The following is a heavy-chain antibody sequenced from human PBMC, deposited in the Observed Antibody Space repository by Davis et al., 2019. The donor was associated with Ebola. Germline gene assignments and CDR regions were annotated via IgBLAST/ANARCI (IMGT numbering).Heavy chain of an antibody. CDR3: ARDPSRYSGYGYYYYYGMDV. Sequence: ASVNVSRKPSGYTLHSYGISWVRQAPRQGLEWMGWISAYNGNTHYAQKLQGRVTMTTDTSTSPAYMELSSLRYDDTAVYYRARDPSRYSGYGYYYYYGMDVWGQGTTVTVSS. CDR2: ISAYNGNT. J-gene: IGHJ6*02. V-gene: IGHV1-18*01. CDR1: GYTLHSYG. D-gene: IGHD5-12*01.